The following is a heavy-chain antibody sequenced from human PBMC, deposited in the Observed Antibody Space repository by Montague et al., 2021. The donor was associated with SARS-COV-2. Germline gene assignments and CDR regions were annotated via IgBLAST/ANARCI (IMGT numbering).Heavy chain of an antibody. J-gene: IGHJ6*03. CDR3: ARGRIEVSMIVVVLTGASYCMDV. Sequence: SETLSLTCAVYGGSFSGHYWSWIRQPPGKGLEWIGEINNSGSTNYNPPLKSRVTISVDTSKNQFSLKLHSVTAADTAVYYCARGRIEVSMIVVVLTGASYCMDVWGKGTTVTVSS. V-gene: IGHV4-34*01. CDR2: INNSGST. CDR1: GGSFSGHY. D-gene: IGHD3-22*01.